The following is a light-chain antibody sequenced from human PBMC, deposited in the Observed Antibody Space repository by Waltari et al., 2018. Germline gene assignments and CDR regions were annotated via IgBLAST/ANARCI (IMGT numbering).Light chain of an antibody. Sequence: DIQLTHSPSLLSASLGDRVTITCRARQGIGSSLTWYQLKAGKAPMLLIYAASTLQAGVPSRFSASGSGTDFTLTISSVQPEDFAIYYCQQFSIYPITFGGGTKVEV. CDR3: QQFSIYPIT. CDR2: AAS. CDR1: QGIGSS. V-gene: IGKV1-9*01. J-gene: IGKJ4*01.